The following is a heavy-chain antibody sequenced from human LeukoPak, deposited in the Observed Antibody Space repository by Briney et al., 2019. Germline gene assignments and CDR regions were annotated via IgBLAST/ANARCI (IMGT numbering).Heavy chain of an antibody. CDR2: IYYSGST. Sequence: SETLSLTCTVSGGSISSSSYYWGWIRQPPGKGLQWIGSIYYSGSTYYNPSLKSRVTISVDTSKNQFSLKLSSVTAADTAVYYCARSRYYYDSSGYFAFDIWGQGTMVTVSS. D-gene: IGHD3-22*01. V-gene: IGHV4-39*07. J-gene: IGHJ3*02. CDR1: GGSISSSSYY. CDR3: ARSRYYYDSSGYFAFDI.